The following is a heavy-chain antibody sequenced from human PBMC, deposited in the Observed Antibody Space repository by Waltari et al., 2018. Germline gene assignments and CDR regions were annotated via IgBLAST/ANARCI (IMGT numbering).Heavy chain of an antibody. J-gene: IGHJ5*02. CDR1: GGTFSSYA. V-gene: IGHV1-69*12. Sequence: QVQLVQSGAEVKKPGSSVKVSCKASGGTFSSYAISWVRQAPGQGLEWMGGIIPIFGTANYAQKFHGRVTITADESTSTAYMELSSLRSEDTAVYYCARDLMVRGVANNWFDPWGQGTLVTVSS. CDR2: IIPIFGTA. D-gene: IGHD3-10*01. CDR3: ARDLMVRGVANNWFDP.